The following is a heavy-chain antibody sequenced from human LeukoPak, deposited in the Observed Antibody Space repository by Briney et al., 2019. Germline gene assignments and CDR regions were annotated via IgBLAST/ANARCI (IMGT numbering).Heavy chain of an antibody. CDR1: GLTFSSYA. D-gene: IGHD3-9*01. V-gene: IGHV3-23*01. Sequence: PGGSLRLSCAASGLTFSSYAMSWVRQAPGKGLEWVSAISGSGGSTYYADSVKGRFTISRDNSKNTLYLQMNSLRAEDTAVYYCAKDPLLRYFDWLPDYFDYWGQGTLVTVSS. CDR2: ISGSGGST. J-gene: IGHJ4*02. CDR3: AKDPLLRYFDWLPDYFDY.